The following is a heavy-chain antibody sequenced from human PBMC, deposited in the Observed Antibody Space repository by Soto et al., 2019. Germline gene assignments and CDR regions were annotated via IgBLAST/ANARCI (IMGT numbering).Heavy chain of an antibody. J-gene: IGHJ4*02. CDR3: ARSPQYPFPYSFDY. Sequence: SETLSLTCTVSGGSISSYYWSWIRQPPGKGLEWIGSIYYSGSTNYNPSLKSRVTISVDTSKNQFSLKLSSVTAADTAVYYCARSPQYPFPYSFDYWGQGTLVTVSS. CDR1: GGSISSYY. CDR2: IYYSGST. V-gene: IGHV4-59*08.